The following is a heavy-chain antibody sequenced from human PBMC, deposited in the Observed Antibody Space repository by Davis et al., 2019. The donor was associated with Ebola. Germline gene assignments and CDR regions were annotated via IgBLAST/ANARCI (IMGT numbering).Heavy chain of an antibody. Sequence: SVKVSCKASGGTFSSYAISWVRQAPGQGLEWMGGIIPIFGTANYAQKFQGRVTITADESTSTAYMELSSLRSEDTAVYYCARDRGSSWYSPWPYYFDYWGQGTLVTVSS. D-gene: IGHD6-13*01. CDR2: IIPIFGTA. V-gene: IGHV1-69*13. CDR1: GGTFSSYA. J-gene: IGHJ4*02. CDR3: ARDRGSSWYSPWPYYFDY.